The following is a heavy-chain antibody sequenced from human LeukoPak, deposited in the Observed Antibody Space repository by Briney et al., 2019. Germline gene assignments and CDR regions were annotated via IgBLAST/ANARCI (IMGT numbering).Heavy chain of an antibody. CDR1: GYTFTSYG. CDR3: ARGSYFDY. J-gene: IGHJ4*02. V-gene: IGHV1-2*02. Sequence: GASVKVSCKASGYTFTSYGISWVRQAPGQGLEWMGWINPNSGGTNYAQKFQGRVTMTRDTSISTAYMELSRLRSDDTAVYYCARGSYFDYWGQGTLVTVSS. CDR2: INPNSGGT.